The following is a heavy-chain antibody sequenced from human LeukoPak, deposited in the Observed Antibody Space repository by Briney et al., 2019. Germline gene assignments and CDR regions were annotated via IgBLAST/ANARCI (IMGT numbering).Heavy chain of an antibody. CDR1: GYTFTGYY. Sequence: GASVKVSCKASGYTFTGYYMHWVRQAPGQGLEWMGWINPDSGGTNYARKFQGRVTMTRDTSISTAYMELSRLRSDDTAVYYCARDGGNSYAPDYWGQGTLVTVSS. CDR2: INPDSGGT. D-gene: IGHD5-18*01. J-gene: IGHJ4*02. CDR3: ARDGGNSYAPDY. V-gene: IGHV1-2*02.